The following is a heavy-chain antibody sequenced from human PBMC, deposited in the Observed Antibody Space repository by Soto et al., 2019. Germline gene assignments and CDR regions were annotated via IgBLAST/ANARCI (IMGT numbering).Heavy chain of an antibody. CDR3: ARRGSFNGYYYYMDV. D-gene: IGHD2-8*01. J-gene: IGHJ6*03. CDR1: GYTFTGYS. Sequence: APVKVSWKDSGYTFTGYSMHSVRQAPGQGLEWMGWINPNSGGTNYAQKFQGWVTMTRDTSISTAYMELSRLRSDDTAVYYCARRGSFNGYYYYMDVWGKGTTVTVSS. CDR2: INPNSGGT. V-gene: IGHV1-2*04.